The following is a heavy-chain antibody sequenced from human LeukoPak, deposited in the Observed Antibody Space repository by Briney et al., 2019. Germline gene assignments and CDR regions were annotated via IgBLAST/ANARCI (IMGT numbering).Heavy chain of an antibody. Sequence: PSETLSLTCTVSGGSISSYYWSWIRQPPGKGLEWIGYIYYSGSTNYNPSLKSRVTISVDTSKNQFSLKLSSVTAADTAVYYCARHVLPTIAVGSWGQGTLVTVSS. CDR2: IYYSGST. D-gene: IGHD5-12*01. CDR1: GGSISSYY. V-gene: IGHV4-59*08. J-gene: IGHJ4*02. CDR3: ARHVLPTIAVGS.